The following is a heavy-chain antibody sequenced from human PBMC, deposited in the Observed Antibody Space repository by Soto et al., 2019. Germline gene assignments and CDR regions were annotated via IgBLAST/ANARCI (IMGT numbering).Heavy chain of an antibody. D-gene: IGHD1-1*01. CDR2: IYYSGST. J-gene: IGHJ3*02. Sequence: SETLCLTCTVSGDSVTSGSHYWSWSRQHPVKGLEWIGYIYYSGSTYYNPSLKSRVTISVDTSKNQFSLKLSSVTAADTAVYYCARVLREPGAFDIWGQGTMVTVSS. V-gene: IGHV4-31*03. CDR3: ARVLREPGAFDI. CDR1: GDSVTSGSHY.